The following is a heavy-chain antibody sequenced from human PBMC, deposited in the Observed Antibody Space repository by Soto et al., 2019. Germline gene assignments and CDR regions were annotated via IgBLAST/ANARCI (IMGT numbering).Heavy chain of an antibody. CDR2: MNPNSGNT. CDR3: ARGRDGGPYFDY. J-gene: IGHJ4*02. CDR1: GYTFTSYD. Sequence: ASVKVSCKASGYTFTSYDINWVRQATGQGLEWMGWMNPNSGNTGYAQKFQGRVTMTRDTSISTAYMELSSLRSEDTAVYYCARGRDGGPYFDYWGQGTLVTVFS. V-gene: IGHV1-8*01. D-gene: IGHD3-16*01.